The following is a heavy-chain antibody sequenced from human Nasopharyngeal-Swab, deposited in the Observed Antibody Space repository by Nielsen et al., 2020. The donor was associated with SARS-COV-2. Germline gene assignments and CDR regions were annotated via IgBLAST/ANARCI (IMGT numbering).Heavy chain of an antibody. CDR1: GVSAKSYY. D-gene: IGHD6-25*01. V-gene: IGHV4-59*02. Sequence: SETLSPTCPVSGVSAKSYYWTWIRQLPGKGLEWIGYVYNTGDTDHHTALRSRVAMSPDTSKNQVSLSLSSATAADTAVYYCASFSAANLVDFWGTGTRVTVSS. CDR2: VYNTGDT. CDR3: ASFSAANLVDF. J-gene: IGHJ4*02.